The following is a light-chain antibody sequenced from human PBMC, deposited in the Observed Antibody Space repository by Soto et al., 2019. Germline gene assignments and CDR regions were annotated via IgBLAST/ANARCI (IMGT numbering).Light chain of an antibody. V-gene: IGKV3-15*01. CDR1: QSVSSN. J-gene: IGKJ1*01. Sequence: EIVMTQSPATLSVSPGERATLSCRASQSVSSNLAWYQQKPGQAPRLLIYGASTRATGIPARFSGSGSGTEFTRTISSLQSEDFAVYYGQQYNSWPRSFGQGTKVEIK. CDR2: GAS. CDR3: QQYNSWPRS.